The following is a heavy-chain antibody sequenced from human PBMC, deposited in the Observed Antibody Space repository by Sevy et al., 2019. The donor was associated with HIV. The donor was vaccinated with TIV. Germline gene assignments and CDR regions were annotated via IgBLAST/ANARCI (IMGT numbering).Heavy chain of an antibody. D-gene: IGHD2-15*01. CDR3: AKDRAVLVGDAFDL. CDR2: ISGSGGST. Sequence: GGSLRLSCAASEITLSNYAMNWVRQAPGRVLEWVSAISGSGGSTYYTDSVKGRFTISRDNSKNTLSLQMHSLRVEDTAVYYCAKDRAVLVGDAFDLWGQGTMVTVSS. CDR1: EITLSNYA. V-gene: IGHV3-23*01. J-gene: IGHJ3*01.